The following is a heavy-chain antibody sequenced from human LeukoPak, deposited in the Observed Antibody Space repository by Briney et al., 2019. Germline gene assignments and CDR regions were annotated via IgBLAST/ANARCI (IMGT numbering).Heavy chain of an antibody. J-gene: IGHJ4*02. CDR3: AKGRDYGSGSPLDY. D-gene: IGHD3-10*01. CDR2: ISGNSGSI. Sequence: XXQAPGXXXEWVSGISGNSGSIGYADSVKGRFTISRDNAKNSLYLQMNSLRAEDTALYYCAKGRDYGSGSPLDYWGQGTLVTVSS. V-gene: IGHV3-9*01.